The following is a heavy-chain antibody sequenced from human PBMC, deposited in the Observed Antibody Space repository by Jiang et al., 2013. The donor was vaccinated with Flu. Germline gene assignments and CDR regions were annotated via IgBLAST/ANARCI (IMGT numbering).Heavy chain of an antibody. V-gene: IGHV1-69*01. J-gene: IGHJ6*02. CDR3: ARAYDFWSGYSTYYYYGMDV. CDR2: IIPIFGTA. Sequence: SGAEVKKPGSSVKVSCKASGGTFSSYAISWVRQAPGQGLEWMGGIIPIFGTANYAQKFQGRVTITADESTSTAYMELSSLRSEDTAVYYCARAYDFWSGYSTYYYYGMDVWGQGTTVTVPS. D-gene: IGHD3-3*01. CDR1: GGTFSSYA.